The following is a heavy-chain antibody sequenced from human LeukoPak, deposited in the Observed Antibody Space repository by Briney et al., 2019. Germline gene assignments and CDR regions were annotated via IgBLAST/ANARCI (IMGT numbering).Heavy chain of an antibody. D-gene: IGHD6-19*01. CDR2: INPNTGAT. V-gene: IGHV1-2*02. Sequence: GASVKVSCKASGYTLTGYYLHWVRQAPGQGLEWMGWINPNTGATHSAQKFQGRITMPRATSISTAYMDLSRLRSDDTAVYYCARDRVGSGWPRPYYFEVWGQGTLVTVSS. CDR1: GYTLTGYY. J-gene: IGHJ4*02. CDR3: ARDRVGSGWPRPYYFEV.